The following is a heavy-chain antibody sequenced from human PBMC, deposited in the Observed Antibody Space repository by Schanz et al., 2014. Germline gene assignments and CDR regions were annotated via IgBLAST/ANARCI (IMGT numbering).Heavy chain of an antibody. D-gene: IGHD2-2*01. J-gene: IGHJ5*02. CDR1: GYTFTSYG. V-gene: IGHV1-18*01. CDR2: ISAYNGNT. Sequence: QVQLVQSGAEVKKPGASVKVSCKASGYTFTSYGINWVRQAPGQGLEWMGWISAYNGNTHYFDKMEGRVTMTTDTSSTTASMELMSLRTDDTAVYYCATDRRRYCITASCLPYNSFDPWGQGTLVIVSP. CDR3: ATDRRRYCITASCLPYNSFDP.